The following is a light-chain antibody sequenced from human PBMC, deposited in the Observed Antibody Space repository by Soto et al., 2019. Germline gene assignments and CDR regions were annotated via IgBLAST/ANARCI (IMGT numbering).Light chain of an antibody. CDR2: AAS. Sequence: AIQMTQSPSSLSVSVGDRVTITCRASQGIGNDVGWYQQKPGKAPKLLIYAASSLQSGVPSRFSGSISGTDFILTISSLQPEDFATYYCLQDHNYPLPFGGGTKVEIK. J-gene: IGKJ4*01. CDR3: LQDHNYPLP. V-gene: IGKV1-6*01. CDR1: QGIGND.